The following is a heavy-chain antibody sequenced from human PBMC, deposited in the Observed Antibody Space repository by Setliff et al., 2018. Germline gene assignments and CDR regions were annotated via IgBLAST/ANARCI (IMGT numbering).Heavy chain of an antibody. CDR1: GFNFANSG. V-gene: IGHV3-33*01. Sequence: GGSLRLSCAASGFNFANSGMHWVCQAPGKGLEWVTLIWFDGSFTYYGDSVRGRFTVSRDNSQNTVYLQMNSLTPDDTAMYFCARARGYNFGYADSWGQGTLVTVSS. D-gene: IGHD5-12*01. CDR3: ARARGYNFGYADS. J-gene: IGHJ4*02. CDR2: IWFDGSFT.